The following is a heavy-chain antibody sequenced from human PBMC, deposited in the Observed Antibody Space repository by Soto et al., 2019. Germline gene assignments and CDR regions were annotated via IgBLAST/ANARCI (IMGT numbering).Heavy chain of an antibody. CDR3: ARDFRDDSGSYYYYFDY. V-gene: IGHV4-59*01. CDR2: IYYSGST. CDR1: GGSISSYY. J-gene: IGHJ4*02. D-gene: IGHD3-10*01. Sequence: SETLSLTCTVSGGSISSYYWSWIRQPPGKGPEWIGYIYYSGSTKYNPSLKSRVTISVDLSKNQFSLKLSSVTAADTAVYYCARDFRDDSGSYYYYFDYWGQGNMVTVSS.